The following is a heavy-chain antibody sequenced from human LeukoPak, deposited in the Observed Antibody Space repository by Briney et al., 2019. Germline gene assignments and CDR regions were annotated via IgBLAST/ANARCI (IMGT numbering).Heavy chain of an antibody. D-gene: IGHD5-18*01. CDR3: ASRDVDTATIDY. Sequence: SETLSLTCTVSGGSISSSSYYRGWIRQPPGKGLEWIGSIYYSGSTYYNPSLKSRVTISVDTSKNQFSLKLSSVTAAGTAVYYCASRDVDTATIDYWGQGTLVTVSS. CDR2: IYYSGST. CDR1: GGSISSSSYY. J-gene: IGHJ4*02. V-gene: IGHV4-39*07.